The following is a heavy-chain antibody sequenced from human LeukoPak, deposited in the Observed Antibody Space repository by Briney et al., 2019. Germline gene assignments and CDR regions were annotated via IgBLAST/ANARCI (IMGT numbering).Heavy chain of an antibody. CDR3: ATANSGPDI. D-gene: IGHD1-1*01. J-gene: IGHJ3*02. Sequence: GGSLRPSCAASGFTVSSNHMSWVRQAPGKGLVWVTRISADGSFTLYADSVKGRFTISRDNAKNTLYLQMNSLRAEDTAVYYCATANSGPDIWGQGTTVTVSS. CDR1: GFTVSSNH. V-gene: IGHV3-74*01. CDR2: ISADGSFT.